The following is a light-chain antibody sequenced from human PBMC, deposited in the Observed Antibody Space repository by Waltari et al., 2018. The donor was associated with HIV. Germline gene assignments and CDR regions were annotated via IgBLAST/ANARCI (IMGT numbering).Light chain of an antibody. CDR1: QSVSSY. Sequence: EIVLTHSPATLSLSPGERATPSCRASQSVSSYLAWYQQKPGQAPSLLIYDASNRATGIPSRFSGSGSGTDFTLTISSLEPEDFAVYYCQQRYNWLDTFGQGTKLEIK. CDR3: QQRYNWLDT. J-gene: IGKJ2*01. CDR2: DAS. V-gene: IGKV3-11*01.